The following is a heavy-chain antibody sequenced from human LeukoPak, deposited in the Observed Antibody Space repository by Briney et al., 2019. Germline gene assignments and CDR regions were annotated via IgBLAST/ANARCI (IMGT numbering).Heavy chain of an antibody. D-gene: IGHD5-24*01. Sequence: GGSLRLSCAASGFTFSSDAMSWVRQAPGKGLEWVSSISTSSNYIYYADSVKGRFTISRDNSKSTLYLQMNSLRAEDAAVYYCAKDSEDGHNWAPFDYWGQGTLVTLSS. J-gene: IGHJ4*02. CDR1: GFTFSSDA. CDR2: ISTSSNYI. V-gene: IGHV3-21*01. CDR3: AKDSEDGHNWAPFDY.